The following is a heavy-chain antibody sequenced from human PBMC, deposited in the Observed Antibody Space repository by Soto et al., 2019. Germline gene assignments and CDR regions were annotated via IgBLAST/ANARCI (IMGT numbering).Heavy chain of an antibody. Sequence: QVQLVQSGAEVKKPGSSVPVSCKASGGTFSSYIINWVRQAPGQGREWMGRVIPIVAIANYAQKFQGRVKITADKSTSTAFMELSSLRSEDTAVYYCARESGTYDSSGPAAFDIWGQGTMVTVSS. CDR1: GGTFSSYI. J-gene: IGHJ3*02. D-gene: IGHD3-22*01. V-gene: IGHV1-69*08. CDR2: VIPIVAIA. CDR3: ARESGTYDSSGPAAFDI.